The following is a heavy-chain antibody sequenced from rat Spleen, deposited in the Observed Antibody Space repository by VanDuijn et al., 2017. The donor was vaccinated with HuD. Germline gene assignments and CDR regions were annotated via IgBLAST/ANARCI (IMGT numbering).Heavy chain of an antibody. D-gene: IGHD1-2*01. CDR3: ARHSYSSYGGFAY. CDR2: ISTGGGNT. Sequence: EVQLVESGGGLVQPGRSLKLSCAASGFTFSNYYMAWVRQAPTKGLEWVAYISTGGGNTYYRDSVKGRFTISRDNAKSTLYLQMDSLRSEDTATYYCARHSYSSYGGFAYWGQGTLVTVSS. J-gene: IGHJ3*01. CDR1: GFTFSNYY. V-gene: IGHV5-25*01.